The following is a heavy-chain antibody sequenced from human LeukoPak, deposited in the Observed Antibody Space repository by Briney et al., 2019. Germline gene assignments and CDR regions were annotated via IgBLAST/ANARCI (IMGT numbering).Heavy chain of an antibody. J-gene: IGHJ4*02. CDR3: ARDERWIQFNY. Sequence: GGSLRLSCAASGFNFNTYTMYWLRQAPGKGLAWVSGISNSGGSTYYADSVKGRFTISRDNSKNTLYLHMNGLRVEDTAIYYCARDERWIQFNYWGQGTLVTVSS. D-gene: IGHD5-18*01. V-gene: IGHV3-23*01. CDR2: ISNSGGST. CDR1: GFNFNTYT.